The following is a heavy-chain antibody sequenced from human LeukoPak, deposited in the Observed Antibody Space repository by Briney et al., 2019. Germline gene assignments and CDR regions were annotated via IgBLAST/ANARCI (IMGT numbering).Heavy chain of an antibody. V-gene: IGHV3-7*01. CDR1: RFTFSTYW. Sequence: GGSLRLSCVASRFTFSTYWMSWVRQAPGKGLEWVANIKQDGSEQYYVDSVKGRFTISRDNAKNSLYLQMNSLRAEDTAVYYXXXXXXXXGVVIMSYYYYGLDVWGQGTTVTVSS. CDR3: XXXXXXXGVVIMSYYYYGLDV. CDR2: IKQDGSEQ. D-gene: IGHD3-3*01. J-gene: IGHJ6*02.